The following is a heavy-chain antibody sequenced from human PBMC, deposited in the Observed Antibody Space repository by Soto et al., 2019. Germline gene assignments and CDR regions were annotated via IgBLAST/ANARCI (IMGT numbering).Heavy chain of an antibody. CDR3: ARSETTLMSYDD. D-gene: IGHD4-17*01. Sequence: TLSLTCAVSGGSISSGGDSWSWIRQPPGKGLEWIGYIYHSGSTYYNPSLKSRVTISVERSKNQFSLGLSSVTAADTAVYYCARSETTLMSYDDWGQGTLVTVSS. CDR2: IYHSGST. V-gene: IGHV4-30-2*01. CDR1: GGSISSGGDS. J-gene: IGHJ4*02.